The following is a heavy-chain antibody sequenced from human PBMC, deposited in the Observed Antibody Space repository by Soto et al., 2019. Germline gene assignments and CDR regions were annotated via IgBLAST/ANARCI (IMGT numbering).Heavy chain of an antibody. D-gene: IGHD1-26*01. CDR2: ISGNIGFT. Sequence: EVQVLESGGGLVQPGGSLRLSCAASGFTFSNYAMNWVRQAPGKGLEWVSGISGNIGFTYYTSSVKGRFTSSRDNYKNTLFLQMNALRDEDTAIYYCAKVGSFYVPRSLFDSCGRGIVVTVSS. CDR1: GFTFSNYA. V-gene: IGHV3-23*01. CDR3: AKVGSFYVPRSLFDS. J-gene: IGHJ4*02.